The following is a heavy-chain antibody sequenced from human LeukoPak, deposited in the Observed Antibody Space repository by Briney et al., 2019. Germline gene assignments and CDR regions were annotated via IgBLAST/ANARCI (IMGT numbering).Heavy chain of an antibody. CDR1: GFTFSSYA. Sequence: GGSLRLSCAASGFTFSSYAMSWVRQAPGKGLEWVSAISGSGGSTDYAVSVTGRFTIARDNSKNTLYLQMNSLRAEDTAVYYCAKGGYCSSTSCYHYYYYMDVWGKGTTVTVSS. J-gene: IGHJ6*03. V-gene: IGHV3-23*01. CDR2: ISGSGGST. D-gene: IGHD2-2*03. CDR3: AKGGYCSSTSCYHYYYYMDV.